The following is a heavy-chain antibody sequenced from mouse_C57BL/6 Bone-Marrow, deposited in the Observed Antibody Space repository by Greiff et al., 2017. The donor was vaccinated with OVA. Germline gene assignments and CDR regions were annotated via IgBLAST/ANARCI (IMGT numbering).Heavy chain of an antibody. D-gene: IGHD1-1*01. CDR1: GYSITSDY. J-gene: IGHJ2*01. CDR3: ARYSHYYGSSYAYYFDY. V-gene: IGHV3-8*01. Sequence: EVKLVESGPGLAKPSQTLSLTCSVTGYSITSDYWNWIRKFPGNKLEYMGYISYSGSTYYNPSLKSRISITRDTSKNQYYLQLNSVTTEDTATYYCARYSHYYGSSYAYYFDYWGQGTTLTVSS. CDR2: ISYSGST.